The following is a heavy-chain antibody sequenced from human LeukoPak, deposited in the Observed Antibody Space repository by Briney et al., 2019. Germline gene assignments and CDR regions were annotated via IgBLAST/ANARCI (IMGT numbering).Heavy chain of an antibody. CDR3: AKVDSSSWGIFDY. J-gene: IGHJ4*02. Sequence: GGSLRLSCTASGFTFSNFGMHWIRQAPGKGLEWVAFIQNNGNNKYYADSVKGRFTISRDNSKNTVYLQMNSLRSEDTAVYFCAKVDSSSWGIFDYWGQGTLVADSS. D-gene: IGHD6-13*01. CDR2: IQNNGNNK. V-gene: IGHV3-30*02. CDR1: GFTFSNFG.